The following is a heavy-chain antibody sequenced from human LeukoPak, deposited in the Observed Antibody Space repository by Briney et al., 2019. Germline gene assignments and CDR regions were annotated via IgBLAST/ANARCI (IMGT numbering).Heavy chain of an antibody. CDR2: INHSGGT. CDR3: ARGRVYPLYYYYGMDV. V-gene: IGHV4-34*01. D-gene: IGHD6-6*01. Sequence: SETLSLTCAVYGGSFSGYYWSWIRQPPGKGLEWIGEINHSGGTNYNPSLKSRVTISVDTSKNQFSLKLSSVTAADTAVYYCARGRVYPLYYYYGMDVWGQGTTVTVSS. J-gene: IGHJ6*02. CDR1: GGSFSGYY.